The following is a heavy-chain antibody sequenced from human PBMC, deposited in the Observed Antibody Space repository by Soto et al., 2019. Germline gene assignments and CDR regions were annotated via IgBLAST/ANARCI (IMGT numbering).Heavy chain of an antibody. Sequence: SESLSLTCAVFSGSLSDHYWTWVRKSPGKGLEYIGYVFYSENTSYHPSLKRRVTISVDTSKHQFSLKLSSVTAADTALYYCARVPVEMATIGYYYSYGVDVWGQGTSVTVSS. J-gene: IGHJ6*02. V-gene: IGHV4-59*11. CDR2: VFYSENT. D-gene: IGHD5-12*01. CDR1: SGSLSDHY. CDR3: ARVPVEMATIGYYYSYGVDV.